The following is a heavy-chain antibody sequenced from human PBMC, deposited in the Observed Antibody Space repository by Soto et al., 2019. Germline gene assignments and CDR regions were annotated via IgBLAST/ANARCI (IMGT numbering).Heavy chain of an antibody. D-gene: IGHD3-10*01. J-gene: IGHJ6*02. V-gene: IGHV1-69*01. CDR1: GGTFNNYA. CDR3: ARVGRTGNFGMDV. Sequence: QVQLVQSGAEVKKPGSSVKVSCKASGGTFNNYAISWVRQAPGLGLEWMGGIIPMFGTTNYVQKFQDRVTITADESTSTAYMELSSLRSEDTALYFCARVGRTGNFGMDVCGQGTTVTVSS. CDR2: IIPMFGTT.